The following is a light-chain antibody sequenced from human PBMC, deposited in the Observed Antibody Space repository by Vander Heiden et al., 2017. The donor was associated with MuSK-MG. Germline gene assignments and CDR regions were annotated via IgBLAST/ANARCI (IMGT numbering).Light chain of an antibody. CDR1: SSNIGTSD. Sequence: SVLTQTPSVSGAPGQRVTISCTGNSSNIGTSDVHWYQQLPGTAPNLLIYGTITRPSGCPDRFSGSKSGTAASLAITGLQAEDEADYYCQSYDSSLSGVFGTGTKFTVL. CDR3: QSYDSSLSGV. CDR2: GTI. J-gene: IGLJ1*01. V-gene: IGLV1-40*01.